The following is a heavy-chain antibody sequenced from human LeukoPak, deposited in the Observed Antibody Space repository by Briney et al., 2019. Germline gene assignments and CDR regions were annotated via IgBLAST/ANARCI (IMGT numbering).Heavy chain of an antibody. Sequence: GASVKVSCKASGYTFTSCGISWVRQAPGQGLEWMGWISAYNGNTNYAQKLQGRVTMTTDTSTSTAYMELRSLRSDDTAVYYCARDRSNYYDSSGYYDYWGQGTLVTVSS. V-gene: IGHV1-18*01. CDR2: ISAYNGNT. CDR1: GYTFTSCG. D-gene: IGHD3-22*01. J-gene: IGHJ4*02. CDR3: ARDRSNYYDSSGYYDY.